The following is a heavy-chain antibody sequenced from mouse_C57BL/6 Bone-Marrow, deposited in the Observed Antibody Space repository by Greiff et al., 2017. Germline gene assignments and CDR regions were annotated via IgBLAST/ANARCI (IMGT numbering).Heavy chain of an antibody. CDR2: IDPEDGAT. CDR1: GFNIKDYY. CDR3: TRDSSAFHWYFDV. D-gene: IGHD1-1*01. V-gene: IGHV14-1*01. Sequence: VQLQQSGAELVRPGASVKLSCTASGFNIKDYYMHWVKQRPEQGLEWIGRIDPEDGATEYASKLQGKATMTAATSSNTAYLQLSSLPSEDSAVYYYTRDSSAFHWYFDVWGTGTTVTVSS. J-gene: IGHJ1*03.